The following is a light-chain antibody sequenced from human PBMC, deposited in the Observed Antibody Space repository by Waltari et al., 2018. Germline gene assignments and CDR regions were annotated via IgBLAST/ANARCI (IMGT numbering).Light chain of an antibody. V-gene: IGKV1-13*02. Sequence: IQMTQSPSSLSASVGDRVTITCRASQGISSYLNWYQQKPGKAPKILIYYTNRLESGGPSRFSGIGSGTEFTLIINSLQPEDFATYYCQQYNSLPPTFGQGTKVEIK. CDR1: QGISSY. CDR3: QQYNSLPPT. CDR2: YTN. J-gene: IGKJ1*01.